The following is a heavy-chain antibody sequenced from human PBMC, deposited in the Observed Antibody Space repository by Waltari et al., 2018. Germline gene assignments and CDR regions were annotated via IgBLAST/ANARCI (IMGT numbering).Heavy chain of an antibody. CDR1: GGSISSHY. Sequence: QVQLQESGPGLVKPSETLSLTCTVSGGSISSHYWSWIRPPPGKGLEWIGYIYYSGSTNYNPSLKSRVTISVDTSKNQFSLKLSSVTAADTAVYYCARDGLQLGYYYYGMDVWGQGTTVTVSS. D-gene: IGHD2-2*01. V-gene: IGHV4-59*11. J-gene: IGHJ6*02. CDR3: ARDGLQLGYYYYGMDV. CDR2: IYYSGST.